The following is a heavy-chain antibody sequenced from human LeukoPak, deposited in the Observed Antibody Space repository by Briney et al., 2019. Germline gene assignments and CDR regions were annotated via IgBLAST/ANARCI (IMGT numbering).Heavy chain of an antibody. J-gene: IGHJ5*02. V-gene: IGHV3-23*01. D-gene: IGHD2-2*01. CDR1: GFTFSNFA. CDR2: ISANGGAT. Sequence: GGSLRLSCAASGFTFSNFAMSWVRQAPGKGLECVSLISANGGATYYADSVKGRFTISRDNTKSTLCLQMNSLRADDTAVYYCAKDSVLVPAGWFDPWGQGTLVTVSS. CDR3: AKDSVLVPAGWFDP.